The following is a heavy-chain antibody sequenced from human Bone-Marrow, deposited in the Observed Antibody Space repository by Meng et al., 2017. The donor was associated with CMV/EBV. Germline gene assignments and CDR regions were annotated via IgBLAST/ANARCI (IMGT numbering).Heavy chain of an antibody. V-gene: IGHV1-69*05. D-gene: IGHD2-2*02. CDR2: IIPIFGTA. Sequence: SVKVSCKASGGTFSSYAISWVRQAPGQGLEWMGGIIPIFGTANYAQKFQGRVTITTDESTSTAYMELSSLRSEDTAVYYCASSGYCSSTSCYTGAFDPWGQGTLVTGYS. CDR3: ASSGYCSSTSCYTGAFDP. CDR1: GGTFSSYA. J-gene: IGHJ5*02.